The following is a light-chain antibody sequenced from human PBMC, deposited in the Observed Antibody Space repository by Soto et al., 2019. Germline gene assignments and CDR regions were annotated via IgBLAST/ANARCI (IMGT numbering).Light chain of an antibody. Sequence: EIVLTQSPETLSLSPGARATLSCRASQSVSSNYLAWYQQKPGRAPRLLIFGASSRATGIPDRFSGSGSGTDFTLTISRLDPEDFAVYFCQQYATSPVAFGQGTKLVIK. V-gene: IGKV3-20*01. CDR3: QQYATSPVA. CDR2: GAS. CDR1: QSVSSNY. J-gene: IGKJ2*01.